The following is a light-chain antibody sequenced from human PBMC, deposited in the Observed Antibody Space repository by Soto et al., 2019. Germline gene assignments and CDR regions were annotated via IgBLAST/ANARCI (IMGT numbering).Light chain of an antibody. CDR1: QSVSSN. Sequence: EIVMTQSPATLSVSPGERATLSCRASQSVSSNLAWYQQKPGQAPRLLIYGSSTRATGIPARFSGSGSGTDFTLTISSLQSEDFVVYYCQQYNNWPLTFGGGTKVDIK. CDR3: QQYNNWPLT. J-gene: IGKJ4*01. CDR2: GSS. V-gene: IGKV3-15*01.